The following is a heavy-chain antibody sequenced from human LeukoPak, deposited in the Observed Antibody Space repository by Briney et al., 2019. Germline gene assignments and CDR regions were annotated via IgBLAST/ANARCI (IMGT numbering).Heavy chain of an antibody. D-gene: IGHD3-3*01. CDR3: ARASHDFWSGRERDWFDP. J-gene: IGHJ5*02. CDR1: GGTFSSYA. V-gene: IGHV1-69*05. Sequence: SVKVSCKASGGTFSSYAISWVRQAPGQGLEWMGGIIPIFGTANYAQKFQGRVTITTDESTSTAYMELSSLRSEDTAVYYCARASHDFWSGRERDWFDPWGQGTLVTVSS. CDR2: IIPIFGTA.